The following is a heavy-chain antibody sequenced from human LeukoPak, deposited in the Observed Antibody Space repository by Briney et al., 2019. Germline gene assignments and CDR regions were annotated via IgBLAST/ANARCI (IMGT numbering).Heavy chain of an antibody. CDR1: GFTFSIYA. D-gene: IGHD3-22*01. V-gene: IGHV3-23*01. J-gene: IGHJ4*02. Sequence: GGSLRLSCAASGFTFSIYAMSWVRQAPGKGLEWVSAISGSGGSTYYADSVKGRFTISRDNSKNTLYLQMNSLRAEDTAVYYCAKLTIVSYYYDSSGYYQDSIFDYWGQGTLVTVSS. CDR2: ISGSGGST. CDR3: AKLTIVSYYYDSSGYYQDSIFDY.